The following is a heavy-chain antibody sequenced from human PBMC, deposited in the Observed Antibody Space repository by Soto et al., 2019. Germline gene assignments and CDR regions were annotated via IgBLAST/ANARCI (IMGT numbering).Heavy chain of an antibody. D-gene: IGHD6-13*01. CDR3: AKDREAAAGKWYYYGMDV. CDR1: GFTFSSYG. Sequence: GGSLRLSCAASGFTFSSYGMHWVRQAPGKGLEWVAVISYDGSNKYYADSVKGRFTISRDNSKNTLYLQMNSLRAEDTAVYYCAKDREAAAGKWYYYGMDVWGQGTTVTVFS. J-gene: IGHJ6*02. CDR2: ISYDGSNK. V-gene: IGHV3-30*18.